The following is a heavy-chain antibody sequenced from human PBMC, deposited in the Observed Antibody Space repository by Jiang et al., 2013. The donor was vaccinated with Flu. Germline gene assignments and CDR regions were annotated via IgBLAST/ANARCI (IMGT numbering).Heavy chain of an antibody. CDR2: IYYSGST. V-gene: IGHV4-59*01. D-gene: IGHD5/OR15-5a*01. CDR1: GGSISSYY. Sequence: SGSGLVKPSETLSLTCTVSGGSISSYYWSWIRQPPGKGLEWIGYIYYSGSTNYNPSLKSRVTISLDTSKNQFSLRLRSVTAADTAVYYCARDYSTSYYYYGMDVWGKGTTVTVSS. CDR3: ARDYSTSYYYYGMDV. J-gene: IGHJ6*04.